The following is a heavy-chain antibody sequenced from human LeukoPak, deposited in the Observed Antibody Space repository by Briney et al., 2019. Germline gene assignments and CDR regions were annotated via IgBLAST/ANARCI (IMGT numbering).Heavy chain of an antibody. V-gene: IGHV3-30*18. D-gene: IGHD6-19*01. CDR3: AKDRGAVAGHYRSLDY. Sequence: GRSLRLSCAASGFTFSSYGMHWVRQAPGKGLEWVAVISYDGSNKYYADSVKGRFTISRDNSKNTLYLQMNSLRAEDTAVYYCAKDRGAVAGHYRSLDYWGQGTLVTVSS. J-gene: IGHJ4*02. CDR2: ISYDGSNK. CDR1: GFTFSSYG.